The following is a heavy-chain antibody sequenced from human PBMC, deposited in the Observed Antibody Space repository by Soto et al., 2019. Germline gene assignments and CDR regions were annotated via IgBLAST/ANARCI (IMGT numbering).Heavy chain of an antibody. Sequence: ASVKVSCKASGYTFTNYYLHWVRQAPGQGLEWMGLINPSDGSTNYAQNFQRRLTMTRDTSTSTVSMDLSSLRYEDTTVYFCTGGATPRCNSCGFCCWGQGTLVTVSS. J-gene: IGHJ4*02. D-gene: IGHD5-12*01. CDR3: TGGATPRCNSCGFCC. CDR2: INPSDGST. CDR1: GYTFTNYY. V-gene: IGHV1-46*03.